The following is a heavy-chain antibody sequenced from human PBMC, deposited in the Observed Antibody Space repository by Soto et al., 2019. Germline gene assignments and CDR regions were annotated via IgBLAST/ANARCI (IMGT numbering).Heavy chain of an antibody. J-gene: IGHJ4*02. Sequence: VASVKVSCKASGYTFTGYYMHWVRQAPGQGLEWMGWINPNSGDTNYAQKFQGRVTMTRDTSISTAYMELSRLISDDTAVYYCAFTRYYYDSSGYVTAHNFDYWGQGTLVTVSS. D-gene: IGHD3-22*01. CDR3: AFTRYYYDSSGYVTAHNFDY. CDR1: GYTFTGYY. V-gene: IGHV1-2*02. CDR2: INPNSGDT.